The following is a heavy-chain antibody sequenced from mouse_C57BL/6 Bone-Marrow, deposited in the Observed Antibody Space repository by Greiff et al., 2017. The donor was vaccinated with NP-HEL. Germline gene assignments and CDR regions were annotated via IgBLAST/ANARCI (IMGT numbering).Heavy chain of an antibody. J-gene: IGHJ4*01. D-gene: IGHD6-5*01. CDR2: ICNCGGSS. V-gene: IGHV5-12*01. Sequence: EVPPVASGGGSVQPGGFLKLSCAASGFTFSDYYMDWVRQTPGKRLGWVAYICNCGGSSYYQDTVQGRITNSRDNANKTQYLQMSRLKTEDTAMYYCLCRYYAMDYWGQGTSVTVSS. CDR3: LCRYYAMDY. CDR1: GFTFSDYY.